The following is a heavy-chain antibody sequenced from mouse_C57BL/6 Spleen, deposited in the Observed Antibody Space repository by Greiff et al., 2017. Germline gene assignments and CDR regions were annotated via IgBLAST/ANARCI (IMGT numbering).Heavy chain of an antibody. Sequence: EVHLVESGGGLVQPGGSLKLSCAASGFTFSDYYMYWVRQTPEKRLEWVAYISNGGGSTYYPDTVKGRFTISRDNAKNTLYLQMSRLKSEDTAMYYCASGSLTDYAMDYWGQGTSVTVSS. V-gene: IGHV5-12*01. CDR3: ASGSLTDYAMDY. J-gene: IGHJ4*01. CDR2: ISNGGGST. CDR1: GFTFSDYY. D-gene: IGHD4-1*01.